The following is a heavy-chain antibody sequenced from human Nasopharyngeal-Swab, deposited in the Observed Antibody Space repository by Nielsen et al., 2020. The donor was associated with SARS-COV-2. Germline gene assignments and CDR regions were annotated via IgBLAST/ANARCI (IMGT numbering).Heavy chain of an antibody. D-gene: IGHD3-3*01. Sequence: SETLSLTSTVSGGSISSSSYYWGWIRQPPGKGLEWIGSIYYSGSTYYNPSLKSRVTISVDTSKNQFSLKLSSVTAADTAVYYCARDSPYYDFWSGLGPFDYWGQGTLVTVSS. V-gene: IGHV4-39*07. J-gene: IGHJ4*02. CDR1: GGSISSSSYY. CDR3: ARDSPYYDFWSGLGPFDY. CDR2: IYYSGST.